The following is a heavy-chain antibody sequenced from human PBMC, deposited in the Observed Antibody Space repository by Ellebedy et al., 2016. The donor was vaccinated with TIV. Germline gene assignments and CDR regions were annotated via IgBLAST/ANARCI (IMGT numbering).Heavy chain of an antibody. CDR1: GDTLTELS. CDR2: FDPEDGET. Sequence: AASVKVSCKVSGDTLTELSMHWVRQAPGKGLEWMGGFDPEDGETIYAQKFQGRVTMTEETSTDTAYMELSSLRSEDTAVYYCATAYGDYDHDAFDIWGQGTMVTVSS. D-gene: IGHD4-17*01. V-gene: IGHV1-24*01. J-gene: IGHJ3*02. CDR3: ATAYGDYDHDAFDI.